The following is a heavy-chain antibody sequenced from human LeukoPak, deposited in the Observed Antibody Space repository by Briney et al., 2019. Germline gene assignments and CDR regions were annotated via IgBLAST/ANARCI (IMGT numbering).Heavy chain of an antibody. Sequence: GASVKVSCKASGYTFTSYGISWVRQAPGQGLEWMGWISTYNGNTNYAQKLQGRVTLTTVTSTSTAYMELRSLRSDDTAVYFCARGSRRSSWSDFDYWGQGTLVTVSS. V-gene: IGHV1-18*01. CDR1: GYTFTSYG. D-gene: IGHD6-13*01. CDR2: ISTYNGNT. CDR3: ARGSRRSSWSDFDY. J-gene: IGHJ4*02.